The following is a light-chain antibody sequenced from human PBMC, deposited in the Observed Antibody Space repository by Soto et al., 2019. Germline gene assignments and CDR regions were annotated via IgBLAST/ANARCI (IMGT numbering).Light chain of an antibody. CDR2: TAS. CDR3: QPGYTTPLT. CDR1: QSISRY. Sequence: DIQMTQSPSSLSASVGDRVTITCRASQSISRYLNWYQQKIGRAPNLLISTASTLQSGVPSRFSGSGSGTEFTLTISSLQPEDFATYYCQPGYTTPLTFGGGAKVEI. V-gene: IGKV1-39*01. J-gene: IGKJ4*01.